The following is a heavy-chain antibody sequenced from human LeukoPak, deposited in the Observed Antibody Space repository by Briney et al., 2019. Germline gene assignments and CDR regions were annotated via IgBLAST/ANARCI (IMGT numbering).Heavy chain of an antibody. CDR1: GGSISSGDYY. J-gene: IGHJ4*02. Sequence: SETLSLTCTVPGGSISSGDYYWSWIRQPPGKGLEWIGYIYYSGSTYYNPSLKSRVTISVDTSKNQFSLKLSSVSAADTAVYYCARAMIVVVSPLSVHFDYWGQGTLVTVSS. CDR2: IYYSGST. V-gene: IGHV4-30-4*01. D-gene: IGHD3-22*01. CDR3: ARAMIVVVSPLSVHFDY.